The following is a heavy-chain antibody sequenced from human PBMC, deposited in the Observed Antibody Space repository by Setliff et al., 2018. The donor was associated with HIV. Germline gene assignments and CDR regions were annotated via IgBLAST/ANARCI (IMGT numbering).Heavy chain of an antibody. CDR2: IYTSGST. V-gene: IGHV4-4*09. CDR1: GGSISSYY. Sequence: SETLSLTCTVSGGSISSYYWSWIRQPPGKGLEWIGYIYTSGSTNYNPSLKSRVTISVDASKNQFSLKLSSVTAADTAVYYCARLGPDGYNSRHDAFDIWGQGTMVTVSS. D-gene: IGHD5-12*01. CDR3: ARLGPDGYNSRHDAFDI. J-gene: IGHJ3*02.